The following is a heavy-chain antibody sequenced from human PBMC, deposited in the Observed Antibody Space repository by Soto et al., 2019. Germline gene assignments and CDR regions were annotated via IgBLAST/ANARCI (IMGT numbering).Heavy chain of an antibody. CDR1: GFTFDDYA. CDR3: ARIALEYSSRNWFDP. Sequence: EVQLVESGGGLVQPGRSLRLSCAASGFTFDDYAMHWVRQAPGKGLEWVSGISWNSGSIGYADSVKGRFTISRDNAKNSLYLQMNSLRAEDTALYYCARIALEYSSRNWFDPWGQGTLVTVSS. V-gene: IGHV3-9*01. J-gene: IGHJ5*02. CDR2: ISWNSGSI. D-gene: IGHD6-6*01.